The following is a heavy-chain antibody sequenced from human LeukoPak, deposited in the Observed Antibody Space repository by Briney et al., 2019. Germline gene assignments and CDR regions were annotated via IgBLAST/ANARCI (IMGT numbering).Heavy chain of an antibody. CDR3: TRSSYSSGAYYFDF. J-gene: IGHJ4*02. Sequence: GGSLRLSCAASGFTFSGSTMHWVRQASGKGLEWVGRIRSNTNSYATAYSASVKGRFTISRDDSKNTAYLQMNSLKTEDTAVYYCTRSSYSSGAYYFDFWGQGTLVTVSS. V-gene: IGHV3-73*01. CDR1: GFTFSGST. D-gene: IGHD6-19*01. CDR2: IRSNTNSYAT.